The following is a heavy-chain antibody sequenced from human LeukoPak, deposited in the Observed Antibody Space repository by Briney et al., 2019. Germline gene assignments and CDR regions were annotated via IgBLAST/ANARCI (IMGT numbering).Heavy chain of an antibody. CDR3: ARSPMVRGVIVAFDI. V-gene: IGHV5-51*01. Sequence: GGSLKISCKGSGYSFTSYWIGWARQMPGKGLEGMGTIYPGDSDTRYSPSFQGQVTISADKSISTAYLQWSSLKASDTAMYYCARSPMVRGVIVAFDIWGQGTMVTVSS. J-gene: IGHJ3*02. D-gene: IGHD3-10*01. CDR1: GYSFTSYW. CDR2: IYPGDSDT.